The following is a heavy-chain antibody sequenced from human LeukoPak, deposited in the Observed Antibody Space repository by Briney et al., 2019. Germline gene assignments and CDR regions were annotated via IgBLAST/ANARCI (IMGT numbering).Heavy chain of an antibody. V-gene: IGHV4-61*05. CDR1: GGSISSSSYY. CDR2: IYYSGST. CDR3: ARGDSGYDYPPPGGFDP. J-gene: IGHJ5*02. D-gene: IGHD5-12*01. Sequence: SETLSLTCTVSGGSISSSSYYWGWIRQPPGKGLEWIGYIYYSGSTNYNPSLKSRVTISVDTSKNQFSLKLSSVTAADTAVYYCARGDSGYDYPPPGGFDPWGQGTLVTVSS.